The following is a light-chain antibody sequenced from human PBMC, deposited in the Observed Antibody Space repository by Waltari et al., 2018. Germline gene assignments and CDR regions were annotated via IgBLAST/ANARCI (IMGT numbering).Light chain of an antibody. CDR1: RLVHKY. CDR3: QTWDGTTAVL. CDR2: QDN. Sequence: SSDLTQPPSVSVSPGQTASITCSGDRLVHKYVSWYQQQPGQSPVLVIYQDNKRPSGIPERLSGSKSGNTATLTISATQATDEADFFRQTWDGTTAVLFGGGTKLTVL. V-gene: IGLV3-1*01. J-gene: IGLJ3*02.